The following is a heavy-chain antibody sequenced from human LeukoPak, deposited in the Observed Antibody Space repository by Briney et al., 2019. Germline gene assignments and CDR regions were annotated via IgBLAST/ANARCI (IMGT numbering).Heavy chain of an antibody. CDR1: GGTFSSYA. J-gene: IGHJ4*02. V-gene: IGHV1-69*01. CDR2: IIPIFGTA. D-gene: IGHD6-19*01. Sequence: SVKVSCKASGGTFSSYAISWVRQAPGQGLEWMGGIIPIFGTANYAQKFQGRVTITADESTSTAYMELSSLRSEDTAVYYCARENWYSSDWYRLDHWGQGTLVTVSS. CDR3: ARENWYSSDWYRLDH.